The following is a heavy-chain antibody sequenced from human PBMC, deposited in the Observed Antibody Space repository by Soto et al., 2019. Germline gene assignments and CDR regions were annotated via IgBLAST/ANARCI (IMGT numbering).Heavy chain of an antibody. J-gene: IGHJ5*02. Sequence: QVQLVQSGAEVKKPGASVKVSCKASGYTFTSYGISWVRQAPGQGLEWMGWISAYNGNTNYAQKLQGRVTMTTDTATSSAYMELRSLRSDDTAVYYCARDYREGKDYGDYESSWFDPWGQGTLVTVSS. D-gene: IGHD4-17*01. V-gene: IGHV1-18*01. CDR1: GYTFTSYG. CDR3: ARDYREGKDYGDYESSWFDP. CDR2: ISAYNGNT.